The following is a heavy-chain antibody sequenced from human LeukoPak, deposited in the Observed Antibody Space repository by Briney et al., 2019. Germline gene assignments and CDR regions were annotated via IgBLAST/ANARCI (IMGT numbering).Heavy chain of an antibody. Sequence: PSETLSLTCAVSGYSISSNNWWGWIRQPPGKGLEWIGYIYYSGSTNYNPSLKSRVTISVDTSKNQFSLKLSSVTAADTAVYYCARGVYYDFWSGYWHWFDPWGQGTLVTVSS. CDR2: IYYSGST. CDR3: ARGVYYDFWSGYWHWFDP. V-gene: IGHV4-28*03. CDR1: GYSISSNNW. D-gene: IGHD3-3*01. J-gene: IGHJ5*02.